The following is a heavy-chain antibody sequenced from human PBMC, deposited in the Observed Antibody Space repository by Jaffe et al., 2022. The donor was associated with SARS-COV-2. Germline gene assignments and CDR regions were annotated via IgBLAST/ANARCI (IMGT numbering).Heavy chain of an antibody. V-gene: IGHV1-3*01. CDR2: INAANGNT. Sequence: QVQFVQSGAEVKKPGASVKVSCKASGYTFTAYTLYWVRQAPGHSLEYIGRINAANGNTHYSQKFQGRVSISMDTSASTTYIDLTSLTSEDTSVYFCARGGVYCLDYWGQGTLVTVSS. J-gene: IGHJ4*02. CDR1: GYTFTAYT. D-gene: IGHD6-13*01. CDR3: ARGGVYCLDY.